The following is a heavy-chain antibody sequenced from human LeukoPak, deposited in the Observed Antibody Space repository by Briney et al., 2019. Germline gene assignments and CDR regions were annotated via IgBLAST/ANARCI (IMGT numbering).Heavy chain of an antibody. CDR1: GFTFSSYS. V-gene: IGHV3-21*01. D-gene: IGHD5-18*01. CDR2: ISSSSSYI. J-gene: IGHJ4*02. Sequence: PGGSLRLSCAASGFTFSSYSMNWVRQAPGKGLEWVSSISSSSSYIYYADSVKGRFTISRDNAKNSLYLQMNSLRAEDTAVYYCARDKSGPPTRYSYGPAFDYWGQGTLVTVSS. CDR3: ARDKSGPPTRYSYGPAFDY.